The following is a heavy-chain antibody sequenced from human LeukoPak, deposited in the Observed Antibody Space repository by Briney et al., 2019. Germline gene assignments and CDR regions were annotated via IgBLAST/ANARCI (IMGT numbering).Heavy chain of an antibody. V-gene: IGHV4-38-2*02. Sequence: SETLSLTCTVSGYSISSGYYWGWIRQPPGKGLEWIGSIYHSGSTNYNPSLKSRVTISVDTSKNQFSLKLSSVTAADTAVYYCARRYYYDSSGYSPFDYWGQGTLVTVSS. D-gene: IGHD3-22*01. CDR3: ARRYYYDSSGYSPFDY. CDR2: IYHSGST. J-gene: IGHJ4*02. CDR1: GYSISSGYY.